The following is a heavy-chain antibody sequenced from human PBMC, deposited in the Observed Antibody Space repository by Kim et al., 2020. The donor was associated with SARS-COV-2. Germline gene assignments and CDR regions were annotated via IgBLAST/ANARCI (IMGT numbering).Heavy chain of an antibody. CDR1: GFTFSSYA. D-gene: IGHD6-6*01. Sequence: GGSLRLSCAASGFTFSSYAMHWVRQAPGKGLEWVAVISYDGSNKYYADSVKGRFTISRDNSKNTLYLQMNSLRAEDTAVYYCARDQGGRSSSLFDYWGQGTLVTVSS. CDR2: ISYDGSNK. V-gene: IGHV3-30-3*01. CDR3: ARDQGGRSSSLFDY. J-gene: IGHJ4*02.